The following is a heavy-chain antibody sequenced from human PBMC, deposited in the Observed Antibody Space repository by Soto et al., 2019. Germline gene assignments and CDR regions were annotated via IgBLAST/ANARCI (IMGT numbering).Heavy chain of an antibody. V-gene: IGHV5-51*01. Sequence: GESLKISCKGSGYSFTSYWIGWVRQMPGKGLEWMGIIYPGDSDTRYSPSFQGQVTISADKSLSTAYLQWSSLKASDPAMYKCAGGGVREVIPRTRDYSGMDVWGQGTTVTVSS. CDR3: AGGGVREVIPRTRDYSGMDV. CDR1: GYSFTSYW. D-gene: IGHD3-10*01. J-gene: IGHJ6*02. CDR2: IYPGDSDT.